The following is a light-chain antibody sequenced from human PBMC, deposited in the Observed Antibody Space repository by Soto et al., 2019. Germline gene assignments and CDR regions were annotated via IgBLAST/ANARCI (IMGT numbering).Light chain of an antibody. J-gene: IGKJ1*01. CDR2: RAS. CDR3: QQYNNWPRT. CDR1: QSVSSN. V-gene: IGKV3-15*01. Sequence: EIVMTQSPATLSVSPGERATLSCRASQSVSSNLAWYQQKPGQAPRLLIYRASTRATGIPARFSGSGSVTEFTLTISSLQSEDFAVYSCQQYNNWPRTFGQGTKVEIK.